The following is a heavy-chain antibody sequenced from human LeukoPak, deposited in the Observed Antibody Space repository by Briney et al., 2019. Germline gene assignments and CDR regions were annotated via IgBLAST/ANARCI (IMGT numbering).Heavy chain of an antibody. CDR2: ISGSGGST. CDR3: ARDRGDYSSGWYSDDALDI. J-gene: IGHJ3*02. D-gene: IGHD6-19*01. CDR1: GFTSVNYA. V-gene: IGHV3-23*01. Sequence: GGSLRLSCAATGFTSVNYAMSWVRQAPGKGLEWVSAISGSGGSTYYADSVKGRFTISRDNAKNSLYLQMSSLRAEDTALYYCARDRGDYSSGWYSDDALDIWGQGTMVTVSA.